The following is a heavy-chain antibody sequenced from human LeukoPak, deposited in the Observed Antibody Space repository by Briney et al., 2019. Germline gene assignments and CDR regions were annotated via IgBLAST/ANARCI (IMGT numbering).Heavy chain of an antibody. D-gene: IGHD1-26*01. V-gene: IGHV3-23*01. CDR2: ISGSGGST. J-gene: IGHJ4*02. Sequence: GGSLRLSCAASGFTFSSYAMSWVRQDPGKGLEWVSAISGSGGSTYYADSVKGRFTISRDNSKNTLYLQMDSLRAEDTAVYYCAKRGAEVGASVAPGDYWGQGTLLTVSS. CDR3: AKRGAEVGASVAPGDY. CDR1: GFTFSSYA.